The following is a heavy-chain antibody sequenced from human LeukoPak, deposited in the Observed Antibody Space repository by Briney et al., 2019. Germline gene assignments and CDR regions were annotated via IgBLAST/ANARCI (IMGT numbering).Heavy chain of an antibody. CDR1: GFTFDDYG. CDR2: INWNGGST. J-gene: IGHJ4*02. CDR3: ARDSGSYLFDY. D-gene: IGHD1-26*01. V-gene: IGHV3-20*04. Sequence: PGGSLRLSCAASGFTFDDYGMSWVRQAPGKGLEWVSGINWNGGSTGCADSVKGRFTISRDNAKNSLYLRMNSLRAEDTALYYCARDSGSYLFDYWGQGTLVTVSS.